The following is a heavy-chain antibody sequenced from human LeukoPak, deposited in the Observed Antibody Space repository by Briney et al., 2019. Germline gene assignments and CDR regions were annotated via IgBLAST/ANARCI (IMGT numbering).Heavy chain of an antibody. CDR1: GGTFSSYA. J-gene: IGHJ6*02. D-gene: IGHD3-10*01. CDR3: ARGPNYYGSGRRQYYYYGMDV. Sequence: SVKVSCKASGGTFSSYAISWVRQAPGQGLEWMGRIIPNLGIANYAQKFQGRVTITADKSTSTAYMELSSLRSEDTAVYYCARGPNYYGSGRRQYYYYGMDVWGQGTTVTVSS. CDR2: IIPNLGIA. V-gene: IGHV1-69*04.